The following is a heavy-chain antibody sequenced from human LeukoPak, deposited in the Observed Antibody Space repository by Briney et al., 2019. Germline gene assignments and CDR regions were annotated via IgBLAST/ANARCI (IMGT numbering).Heavy chain of an antibody. CDR2: ISSSSSTI. D-gene: IGHD3-3*01. CDR1: GFTFSSYS. Sequence: PGGSLRLSCAASGFTFSSYSMNWVRQAPGKGLEWVSYISSSSSTIYYADSVKGRFTISRDNAKNSLYLQMNSLRAEDTAVYYCARESGYYDFWSGYQTGYYFDYWGQGTLVTVSS. J-gene: IGHJ4*02. V-gene: IGHV3-48*01. CDR3: ARESGYYDFWSGYQTGYYFDY.